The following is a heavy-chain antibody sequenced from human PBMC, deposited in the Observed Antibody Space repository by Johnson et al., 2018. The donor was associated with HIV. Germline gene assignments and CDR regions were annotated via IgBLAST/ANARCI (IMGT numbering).Heavy chain of an antibody. CDR1: GFTFSSYW. Sequence: VQLVESGGGLVQPGGSLRLSCAASGFTFSSYWMRWVRQAPGKGLEWVANIKQDGSEKYSVASVKGRFTISRDNAKNSLYLQMNSLRAEDTAVYYCARERNMIVVDDDAFDIWGQGTMVTLSS. V-gene: IGHV3-7*01. CDR2: IKQDGSEK. D-gene: IGHD3-22*01. J-gene: IGHJ3*02. CDR3: ARERNMIVVDDDAFDI.